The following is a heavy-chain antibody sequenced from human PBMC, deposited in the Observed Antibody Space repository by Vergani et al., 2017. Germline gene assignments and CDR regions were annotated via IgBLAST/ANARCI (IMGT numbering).Heavy chain of an antibody. V-gene: IGHV4-34*01. D-gene: IGHD1-26*01. CDR3: ARGAAPPSGSYGGYYFDY. CDR2: INHSGST. J-gene: IGHJ4*02. CDR1: GGSFSGYY. Sequence: QVQLQQWGAGLLKPSEILSLTCAVYGGSFSGYYWSWIRQPPGKGLEWIGEINHSGSTNYNPSLKSRVTISVDTSKNQFSLKLSSVTAADTAVYYCARGAAPPSGSYGGYYFDYWGQGTLVTVSS.